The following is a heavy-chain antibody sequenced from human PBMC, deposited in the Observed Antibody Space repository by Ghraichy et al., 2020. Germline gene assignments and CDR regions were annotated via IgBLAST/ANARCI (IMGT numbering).Heavy chain of an antibody. CDR3: ARGSRVVRFYYYDGMDV. J-gene: IGHJ6*01. Sequence: GESLNISCVGSGFTFSSYYMNWVRQSPGKGLEWISYITSSSRTISYADSVKGRFTISRDNAQNSLYLQMNSLRDEDTAVYYCARGSRVVRFYYYDGMDVW. D-gene: IGHD4-23*01. CDR2: ITSSSRTI. V-gene: IGHV3-48*02. CDR1: GFTFSSYY.